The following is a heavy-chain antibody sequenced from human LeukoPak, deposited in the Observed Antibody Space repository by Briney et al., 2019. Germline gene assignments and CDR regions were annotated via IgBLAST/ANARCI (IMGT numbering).Heavy chain of an antibody. Sequence: GESLKISCKGSGYSFTSYWIGWVRQMPGKGLEWMGIIYPGDSDTRYSPSSQGQVTISADKSISTAYLQWGSLKASDTAMYYCAIPYDYGSGSYYNAFDYWGQGTLVTVSS. V-gene: IGHV5-51*01. CDR3: AIPYDYGSGSYYNAFDY. D-gene: IGHD3-10*01. J-gene: IGHJ4*02. CDR2: IYPGDSDT. CDR1: GYSFTSYW.